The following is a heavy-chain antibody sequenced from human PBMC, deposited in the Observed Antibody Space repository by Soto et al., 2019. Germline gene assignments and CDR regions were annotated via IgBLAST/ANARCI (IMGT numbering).Heavy chain of an antibody. CDR3: TRQEGSKDSRFGV. CDR1: GFTFSGSA. D-gene: IGHD3-3*01. CDR2: IRSKADSYAT. V-gene: IGHV3-73*01. Sequence: EVQLVESGGGLVQPGGSLKLSCAASGFTFSGSAIHWVRQASGKGLEWVGRIRSKADSYATTYAASVKGRFTISRDSSKNTEYLHMNSLKTEDTAVYYCTRQEGSKDSRFGVGGQGTTATFS. J-gene: IGHJ6*02.